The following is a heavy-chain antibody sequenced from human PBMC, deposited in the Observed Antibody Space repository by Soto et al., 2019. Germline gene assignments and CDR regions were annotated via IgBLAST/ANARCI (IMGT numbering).Heavy chain of an antibody. CDR3: ARAGYYDFWSGYYVSGWFDP. CDR2: INHSGST. V-gene: IGHV4-34*01. Sequence: SETLSLTFAVYGGSFSGYYWSWIRQPPGKGLEWIGEINHSGSTNYNPSLKSRVTISVDTSKNQFSLKLSSVTAADTAVYYCARAGYYDFWSGYYVSGWFDPWGQGTLVTVS. J-gene: IGHJ5*02. CDR1: GGSFSGYY. D-gene: IGHD3-3*01.